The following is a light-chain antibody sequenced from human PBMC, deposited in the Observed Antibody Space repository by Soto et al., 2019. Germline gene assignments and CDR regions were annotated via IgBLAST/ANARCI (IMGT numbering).Light chain of an antibody. CDR3: SSYTTSSTLV. CDR2: DVS. J-gene: IGLJ2*01. V-gene: IGLV2-14*03. CDR1: SSDVGAYNY. Sequence: QSALTQAASVSGSPGQSITISCTGSSSDVGAYNYVSWYQHHPGKAPKLMIYDVSNRPSGVSNRFSGSKSGNTASLTISGLQAEDGADYYCSSYTTSSTLVFGGGTKLTVL.